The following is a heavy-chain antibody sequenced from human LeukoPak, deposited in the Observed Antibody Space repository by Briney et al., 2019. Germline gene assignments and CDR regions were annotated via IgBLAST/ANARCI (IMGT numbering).Heavy chain of an antibody. CDR2: IYDSGST. Sequence: SETLSLTCTVSGGSIRSSYYYWGWIRQPPGKGLEWIGSIYDSGSTYYNPSLKSRVTISVDTSKNQFSLKLNSVTAADTAVYYCARGSDSSGYYIDYWGQGTLVTVSS. D-gene: IGHD3-22*01. V-gene: IGHV4-39*01. CDR3: ARGSDSSGYYIDY. J-gene: IGHJ4*02. CDR1: GGSIRSSYYY.